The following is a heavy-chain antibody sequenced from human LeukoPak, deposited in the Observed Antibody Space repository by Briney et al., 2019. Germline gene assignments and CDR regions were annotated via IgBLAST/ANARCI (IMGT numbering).Heavy chain of an antibody. Sequence: GGSLRLSCAASGFTFSSYSMNWVRQAPGKGLEWVSSISSSSSSYIYYADSVKGRFTISRDNAKNSLYLQMISLRAEDTAVYYCARDDSLTYYYDTSGYYSWGQGTLVTVSS. D-gene: IGHD3-22*01. V-gene: IGHV3-21*01. CDR3: ARDDSLTYYYDTSGYYS. CDR2: ISSSSSSYI. CDR1: GFTFSSYS. J-gene: IGHJ4*02.